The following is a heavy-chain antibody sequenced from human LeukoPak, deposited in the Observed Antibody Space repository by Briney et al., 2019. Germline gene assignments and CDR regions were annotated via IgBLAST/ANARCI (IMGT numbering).Heavy chain of an antibody. CDR1: GFTFSSYA. J-gene: IGHJ5*02. Sequence: GGSLRLSCAASGFTFSSYAMHWVRQAPGKGLEWVAVISYDGSNKYYADSVKGRFTISRDNSKNTLYLQMNSLRAEDTAVYYCARDSLAWLRENWFDPWGQGTLDTVSS. CDR3: ARDSLAWLRENWFDP. D-gene: IGHD3-3*02. CDR2: ISYDGSNK. V-gene: IGHV3-30*01.